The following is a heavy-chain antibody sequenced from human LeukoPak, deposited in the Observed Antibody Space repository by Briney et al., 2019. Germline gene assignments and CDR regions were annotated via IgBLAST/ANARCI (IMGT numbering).Heavy chain of an antibody. D-gene: IGHD3-22*01. Sequence: ASVKVSCKASGYTFTSYGISWVRQAPGQGLEWMGWISGYNGYTHYAHNLQGRVTMTTDTSTSTAYMELRSLRSDDTAVYYCTRDEARYSSGYYPNWFDPWGQGTLVTVSS. J-gene: IGHJ5*02. CDR3: TRDEARYSSGYYPNWFDP. V-gene: IGHV1-18*01. CDR1: GYTFTSYG. CDR2: ISGYNGYT.